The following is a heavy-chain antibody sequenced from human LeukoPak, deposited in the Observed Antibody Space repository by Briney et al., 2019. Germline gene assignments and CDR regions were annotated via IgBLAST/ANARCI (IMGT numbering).Heavy chain of an antibody. CDR2: ISGSGGST. CDR3: AKGSGWTGDWFDP. Sequence: PGGSLRLSCAASGFTFSSFGMSWVRQAPGKGLEWVSDISGSGGSTYYADSVKGRFTISRDNSKNTLYLQMNSLRAEDTAVYYCAKGSGWTGDWFDPWGQGTLVTVSS. CDR1: GFTFSSFG. J-gene: IGHJ5*02. V-gene: IGHV3-23*01. D-gene: IGHD6-19*01.